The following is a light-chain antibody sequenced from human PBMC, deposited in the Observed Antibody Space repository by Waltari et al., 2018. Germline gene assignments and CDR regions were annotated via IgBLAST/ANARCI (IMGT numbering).Light chain of an antibody. CDR1: QNVTTN. Sequence: ELVIIQTPAALSVSRGVRATLCCTARQNVTTNLAWYQHTPGLAHGHLNYYASTRATGIPARCSSSESGIELTLTISSLQSEDFAVYVCEQHNDWSLTCGRGTQVAIK. V-gene: IGKV3-15*01. CDR3: EQHNDWSLT. J-gene: IGKJ4*01. CDR2: YAS.